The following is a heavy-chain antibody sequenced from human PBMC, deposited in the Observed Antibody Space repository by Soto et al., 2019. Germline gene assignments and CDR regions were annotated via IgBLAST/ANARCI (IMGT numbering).Heavy chain of an antibody. CDR3: AREMIPMIMGGMSAMDV. CDR1: KFTFRTYV. V-gene: IGHV3-30*04. CDR2: ISLNGSNK. J-gene: IGHJ6*02. D-gene: IGHD3-22*01. Sequence: ESGGGVVQPERSQRLSCAASKFTFRTYVMHWVRQAPGKGLEWVALISLNGSNKYYANSVKGGFTISRDNAKNTMYLQMNSLRPEDTAVYYCAREMIPMIMGGMSAMDVWGQGTTVTVSS.